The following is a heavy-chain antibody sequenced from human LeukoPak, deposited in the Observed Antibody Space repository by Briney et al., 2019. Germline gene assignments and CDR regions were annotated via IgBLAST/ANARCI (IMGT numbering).Heavy chain of an antibody. CDR1: GFTFSSYA. CDR3: ARASSGSYGYYFDY. CDR2: ISSNGVST. J-gene: IGHJ4*02. D-gene: IGHD3-10*01. Sequence: GGSLRLSCAASGFTFSSYAMHWVRQAPGKGLEYVSAISSNGVSTYYANSVKGRFTISRDNSKNTLYLQMGSLRAEDMAVYYCARASSGSYGYYFDYWGQGTLVTVSS. V-gene: IGHV3-64*01.